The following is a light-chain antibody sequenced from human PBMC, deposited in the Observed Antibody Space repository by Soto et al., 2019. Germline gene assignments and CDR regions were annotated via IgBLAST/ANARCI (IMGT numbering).Light chain of an antibody. Sequence: QSALTQPASVSGSPGQSITIPCTGTSSDVGGYDYVSWYQQHPGKAPKLMISGVSNRPSGVSSRFSGSKSGNTASLTISGLQAEDEADYYCSSYTSTTTYVFGTGTKVTVL. J-gene: IGLJ1*01. CDR2: GVS. CDR3: SSYTSTTTYV. V-gene: IGLV2-14*01. CDR1: SSDVGGYDY.